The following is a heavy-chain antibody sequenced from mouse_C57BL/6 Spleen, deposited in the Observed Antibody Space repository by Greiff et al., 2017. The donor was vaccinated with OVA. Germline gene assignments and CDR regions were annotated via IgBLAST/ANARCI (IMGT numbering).Heavy chain of an antibody. J-gene: IGHJ4*01. CDR3: ARHTIYDYDEDAMDY. D-gene: IGHD2-4*01. V-gene: IGHV5-6*01. Sequence: EVQRVESGGDLVKPGGSLKLSCAASGFTFSSYGMSWVRQTPDKRLEWVATISSGGSYTYYPDSVKGRFTISRDTAKNTLYLQMSSLKSEDTAMYYCARHTIYDYDEDAMDYWGQGTSVTVSS. CDR2: ISSGGSYT. CDR1: GFTFSSYG.